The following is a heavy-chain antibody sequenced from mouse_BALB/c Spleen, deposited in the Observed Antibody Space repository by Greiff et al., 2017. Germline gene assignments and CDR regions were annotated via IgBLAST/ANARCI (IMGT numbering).Heavy chain of an antibody. CDR1: GYSFTGYF. CDR2: IRCYNGAT. V-gene: IGHV1S34*01. Sequence: LVKPGPSVKISCKASGYSFTGYFMHWVKQSHGKSLEWIGYIRCYNGATSYNQKFKGKATFTVDTSASTAYKQFNRLTSEDSAVYYCASSITTVSYFDYWGQGTTLTVSS. J-gene: IGHJ2*01. D-gene: IGHD1-1*01. CDR3: ASSITTVSYFDY.